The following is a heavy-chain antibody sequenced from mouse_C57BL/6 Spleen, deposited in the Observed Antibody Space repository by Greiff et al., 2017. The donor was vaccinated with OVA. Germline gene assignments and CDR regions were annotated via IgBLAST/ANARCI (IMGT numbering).Heavy chain of an antibody. V-gene: IGHV5-6*01. Sequence: EVQLVESGGDLVKPGGSLKLSCAASGFTFSSYGMSWVRQTPDKRLEWVATISSGGSYTYYPDSVKGRFTISRDNAKNTLYLQMSSLKSEDTAMYYCALYYSNYSFAYWGQGTLVTVSA. CDR3: ALYYSNYSFAY. CDR2: ISSGGSYT. J-gene: IGHJ3*01. D-gene: IGHD2-5*01. CDR1: GFTFSSYG.